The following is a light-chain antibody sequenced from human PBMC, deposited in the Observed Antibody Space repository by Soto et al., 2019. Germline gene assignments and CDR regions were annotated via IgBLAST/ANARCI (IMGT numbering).Light chain of an antibody. J-gene: IGKJ2*01. CDR1: QSVSSTS. CDR2: GAS. Sequence: EIVLTQSPATLSLSPGERATLSCRASQSVSSTSLAWYQQKPGQAPRLLIDGASSRATGTPDRFSGSGSGTDFTLTISRLEPEDFAVYYCQQYGSSLYTFGQGTKLEIK. V-gene: IGKV3-20*01. CDR3: QQYGSSLYT.